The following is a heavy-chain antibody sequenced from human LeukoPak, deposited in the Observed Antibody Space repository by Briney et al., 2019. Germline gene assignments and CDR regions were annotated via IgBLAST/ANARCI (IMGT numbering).Heavy chain of an antibody. J-gene: IGHJ4*02. CDR2: IYTSGST. D-gene: IGHD2-2*01. CDR1: GGSISSGSYY. Sequence: PSETLSLTCTVSGGSISSGSYYWSWIRQPAGKGLEWIGRIYTSGSTNYNPSLKSRVTISVDMSKNQFSLKLSSVTAADTAVYYCARDSTSNEGFDYWGQGTLVTVSS. CDR3: ARDSTSNEGFDY. V-gene: IGHV4-61*02.